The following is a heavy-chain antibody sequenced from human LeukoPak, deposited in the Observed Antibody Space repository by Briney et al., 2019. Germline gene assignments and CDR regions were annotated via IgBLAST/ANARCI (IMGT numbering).Heavy chain of an antibody. D-gene: IGHD4/OR15-4a*01. V-gene: IGHV3-21*01. Sequence: GGSLRLSCAASGFTFSSYSMNWVRQAPGKGLEWVSSISSSSSYIYYADSVKGRFTISRDNAKNSLYLQMNSLRAEDTAVYYCARDGAIGRRHGIDVWGQGTTVTVSS. J-gene: IGHJ6*02. CDR2: ISSSSSYI. CDR1: GFTFSSYS. CDR3: ARDGAIGRRHGIDV.